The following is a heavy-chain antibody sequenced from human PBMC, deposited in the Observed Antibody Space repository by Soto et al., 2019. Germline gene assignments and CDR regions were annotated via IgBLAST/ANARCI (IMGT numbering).Heavy chain of an antibody. CDR1: GGSVSSSTYY. V-gene: IGHV4-39*01. J-gene: IGHJ5*02. CDR2: IYYSGIT. Sequence: SEALSLTCTVSGGSVSSSTYYWGWIRQPPGKGLEWIGTIYYSGITYYNPSLQSRVTISVDTSKNQFSLRLSFVTAADAALYFCARQDVRAWGRFDPWGQGTLVTVSS. CDR3: ARQDVRAWGRFDP. D-gene: IGHD7-27*01.